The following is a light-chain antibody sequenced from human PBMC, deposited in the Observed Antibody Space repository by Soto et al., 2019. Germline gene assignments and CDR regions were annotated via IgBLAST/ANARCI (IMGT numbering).Light chain of an antibody. Sequence: EIGMPQSPATLSVSPGERATLSCRASQSVSSNLAWYQQKLGQAPRLLIYGASTRATGIPARFSGSGSGTEFTLTISSLQSEDFAVYFCQQYNNWPPWTFAQGTKVDI. CDR3: QQYNNWPPWT. J-gene: IGKJ1*01. V-gene: IGKV3-15*01. CDR2: GAS. CDR1: QSVSSN.